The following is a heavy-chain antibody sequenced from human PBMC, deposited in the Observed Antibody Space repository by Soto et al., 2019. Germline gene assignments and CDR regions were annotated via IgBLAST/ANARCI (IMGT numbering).Heavy chain of an antibody. Sequence: PGGSLRLSCAASGFTFNNAWMSWVRQAPGKGLEWVGRIKSKTDGGTTDYAAPVKGRFTISRDDSKNTLYLQMNSPKTEDTAVYYCTTDWNYYYYYGMDVWGQGTTVTVSS. J-gene: IGHJ6*02. CDR2: IKSKTDGGTT. D-gene: IGHD1-1*01. CDR1: GFTFNNAW. V-gene: IGHV3-15*01. CDR3: TTDWNYYYYYGMDV.